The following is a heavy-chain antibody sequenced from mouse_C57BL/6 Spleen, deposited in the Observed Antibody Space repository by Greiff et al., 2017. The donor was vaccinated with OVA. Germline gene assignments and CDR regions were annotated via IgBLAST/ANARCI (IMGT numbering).Heavy chain of an antibody. Sequence: VKLVESGPELVKPGASVKISCKASGYAFSSSWMNWVKQRPGKGLEWIGRIYPGDGDTNYNGKFKGKATLTADKSSSTAYMQLSSLTSEDSAVYFCARTGTGGDYFDYWGQGTTLTVSS. J-gene: IGHJ2*01. CDR1: GYAFSSSW. V-gene: IGHV1-82*01. D-gene: IGHD4-1*01. CDR2: IYPGDGDT. CDR3: ARTGTGGDYFDY.